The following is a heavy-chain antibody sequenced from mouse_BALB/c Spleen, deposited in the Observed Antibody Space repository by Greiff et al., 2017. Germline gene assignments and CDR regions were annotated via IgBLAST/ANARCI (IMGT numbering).Heavy chain of an antibody. V-gene: IGHV1-7*01. Sequence: VKLQESGAELAKPGASVKMSCKASGYTFTSYWMHWVKQRPGQGLEWIGYINPSTGYTEYNQKFKDKATLTADKSSSTAYMQLSSLTSEDSAVYYCARGEARARAYWGQGTLVTVSA. D-gene: IGHD3-1*01. J-gene: IGHJ3*01. CDR2: INPSTGYT. CDR1: GYTFTSYW. CDR3: ARGEARARAY.